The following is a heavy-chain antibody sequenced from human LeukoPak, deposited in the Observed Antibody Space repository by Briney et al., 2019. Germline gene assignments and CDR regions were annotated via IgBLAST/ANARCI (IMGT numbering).Heavy chain of an antibody. D-gene: IGHD3/OR15-3a*01. J-gene: IGHJ3*02. Sequence: GGSLRLSCAASGFTFDDYGMSWVRQAPGKGLEWVSVISGSGGITYYADSVKGRFTISRDNSKNTLCLQMNSLRAEVTAVYYCAKDQFFGHSDAFDTWGQGTMVTVSS. V-gene: IGHV3-23*01. CDR1: GFTFDDYG. CDR2: ISGSGGIT. CDR3: AKDQFFGHSDAFDT.